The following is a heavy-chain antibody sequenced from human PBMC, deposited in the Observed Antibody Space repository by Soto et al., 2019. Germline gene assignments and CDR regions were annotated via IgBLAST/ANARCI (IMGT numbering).Heavy chain of an antibody. V-gene: IGHV3-7*01. D-gene: IGHD2-15*01. J-gene: IGHJ6*03. Sequence: GGSLRLSCAASGFTFSSYWMSWVRQAPGKGLEWVANIKQDGSEKYYVDSVKGRFTISRDNAKNSLYLQMNSLRAEDTAVYYCAREGVVVVVAANYYYYYMDVWGKGTTVTVSS. CDR2: IKQDGSEK. CDR3: AREGVVVVVAANYYYYYMDV. CDR1: GFTFSSYW.